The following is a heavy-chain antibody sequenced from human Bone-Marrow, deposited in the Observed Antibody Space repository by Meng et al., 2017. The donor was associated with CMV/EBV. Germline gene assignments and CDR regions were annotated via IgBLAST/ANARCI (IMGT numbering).Heavy chain of an antibody. D-gene: IGHD2-2*02. J-gene: IGHJ6*02. CDR1: GFTVSSNY. Sequence: GESLKISCAASGFTVSSNYMSWVRQAPGKGLEWVSVIYSGGSTYYADSVKGRFTISRDNSKNTLYLQMNSLRAEDTAVYYCARDQGAIKEYGMDVWGQETTVTVSS. CDR3: ARDQGAIKEYGMDV. CDR2: IYSGGST. V-gene: IGHV3-53*01.